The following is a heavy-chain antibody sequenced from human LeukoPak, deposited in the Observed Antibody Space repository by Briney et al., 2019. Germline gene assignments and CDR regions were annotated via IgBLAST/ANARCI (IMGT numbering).Heavy chain of an antibody. J-gene: IGHJ5*02. Sequence: GGSLRLSCAASGFTFSNYWMSWVRQAPGKGLEWVANVNQDGSDKNYVDSVKGRFTISRDNAKNSLYLQMNSLRAEDTAVYYCAREGSSSWYNWFDPWGQGTLVTVSS. D-gene: IGHD6-13*01. CDR3: AREGSSSWYNWFDP. CDR2: VNQDGSDK. V-gene: IGHV3-7*03. CDR1: GFTFSNYW.